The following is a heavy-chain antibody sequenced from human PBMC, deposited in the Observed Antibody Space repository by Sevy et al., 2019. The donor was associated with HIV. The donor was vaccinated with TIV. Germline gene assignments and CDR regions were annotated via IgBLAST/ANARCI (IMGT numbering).Heavy chain of an antibody. CDR1: GFSYSPYA. CDR2: ISSNTRNI. CDR3: ARTKLTAVQDFDAFDV. D-gene: IGHD1-20*01. V-gene: IGHV3-21*06. Sequence: GGSLRLSCAASGFSYSPYAMNWVRQVPGKGLEWVSSISSNTRNIFYADSVRGRFTISRDNAKNSVFLYMNGLRADDTAVYYCARTKLTAVQDFDAFDVWGQGTAVTVSS. J-gene: IGHJ3*01.